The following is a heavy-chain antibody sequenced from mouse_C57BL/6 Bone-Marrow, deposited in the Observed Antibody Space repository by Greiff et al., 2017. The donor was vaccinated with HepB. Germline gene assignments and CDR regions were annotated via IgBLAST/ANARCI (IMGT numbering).Heavy chain of an antibody. CDR2: INPSSGYT. D-gene: IGHD1-1*01. V-gene: IGHV1-4*01. CDR1: GYTFTSYT. Sequence: QVQLQQSGAELARPGASVKMSCKASGYTFTSYTMHWVKQRPGQGLEWIGYINPSSGYTKYNQKFKDKATLTADKSSSTAYMQLSSLTSEDSAVYYCARSPTVVDPNWYFDVWGTGTTVTVSS. J-gene: IGHJ1*03. CDR3: ARSPTVVDPNWYFDV.